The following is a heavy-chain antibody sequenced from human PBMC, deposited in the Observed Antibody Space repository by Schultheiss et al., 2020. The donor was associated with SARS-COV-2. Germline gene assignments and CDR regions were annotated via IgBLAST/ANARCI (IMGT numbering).Heavy chain of an antibody. CDR3: ARARLIYFDY. V-gene: IGHV4-61*01. J-gene: IGHJ4*02. Sequence: SETLSLTCTVSGGSIRSSTHYWSWIRQPPGKGLEWIGYIYYSGSTNYNPSLKSRVTISVDTSKNQFSLKLSSVTAADTAVYYCARARLIYFDYWGQGTLVTVSS. D-gene: IGHD3-16*01. CDR1: GGSIRSSTHY. CDR2: IYYSGST.